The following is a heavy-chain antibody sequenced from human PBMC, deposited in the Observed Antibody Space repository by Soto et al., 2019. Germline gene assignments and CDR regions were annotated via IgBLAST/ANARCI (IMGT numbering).Heavy chain of an antibody. V-gene: IGHV4-59*08. CDR2: MGYNGFT. CDR3: ARQGFGELHGLVDV. D-gene: IGHD3-10*01. CDR1: GGPMNNYY. Sequence: QVQLQESGPGLVKPSETLSLTCTISGGPMNNYYCSWFRQPRGQGLEWIGYMGYNGFTRYNPSLRSRVAISLDTAKNQFSMHLSSVTAADTALYYCARQGFGELHGLVDVWCQGITVTVSS. J-gene: IGHJ6*02.